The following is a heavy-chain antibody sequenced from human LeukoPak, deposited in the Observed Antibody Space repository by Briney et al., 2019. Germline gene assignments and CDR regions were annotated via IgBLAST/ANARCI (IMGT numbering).Heavy chain of an antibody. Sequence: SETLSLTCTVSGDSISSYYWSWIRQPPWKGLEWIGYIDYSGSTNYNPSLKRRVTLSLDTSKNQFSLKLSSVTAADTAVYYCARDRAYGSGKYWFDTWGQGTLVTVSS. CDR2: IDYSGST. CDR3: ARDRAYGSGKYWFDT. CDR1: GDSISSYY. V-gene: IGHV4-59*01. D-gene: IGHD3-10*01. J-gene: IGHJ5*02.